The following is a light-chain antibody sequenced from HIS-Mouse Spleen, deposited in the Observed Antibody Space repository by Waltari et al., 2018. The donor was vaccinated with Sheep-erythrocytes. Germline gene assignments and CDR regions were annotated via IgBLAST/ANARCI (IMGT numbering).Light chain of an antibody. CDR3: CSHAGSYNHV. CDR2: DVS. CDR1: SSDVGGYNY. Sequence: QSALTQPRSVSGSPGQSVTISCTGTSSDVGGYNYVSWYQQHPGQAPKLMIYDVSKGPSGVPDRFSGSKSGNTASLTISGLQAEDEADYYCCSHAGSYNHVFATGTKVTVL. J-gene: IGLJ1*01. V-gene: IGLV2-11*01.